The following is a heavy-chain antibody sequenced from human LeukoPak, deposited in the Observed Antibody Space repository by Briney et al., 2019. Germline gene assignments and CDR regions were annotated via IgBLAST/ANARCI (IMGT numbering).Heavy chain of an antibody. CDR3: ARCGSSWFYVY. Sequence: GASVKVSCKVSGYTLTELSMHWVRQAPGKGLEWMGGFDPEDGETIYAQKFQGRVTMTRDTSTSTVYMELSSLRSEDTAVYYCARCGSSWFYVYWGQGTLVTVSS. CDR1: GYTLTELS. J-gene: IGHJ4*02. V-gene: IGHV1-24*01. CDR2: FDPEDGET. D-gene: IGHD6-13*01.